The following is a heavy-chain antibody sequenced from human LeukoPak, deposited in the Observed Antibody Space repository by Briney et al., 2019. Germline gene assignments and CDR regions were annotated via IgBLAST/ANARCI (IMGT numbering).Heavy chain of an antibody. Sequence: GGSLRLSCAASGFPFNSYWMHWVRQAPGKGLVWVSRINTDGGTTTYADSVKGRFTISRDNSKNTVYLQMNSLRAEDTAVYYCAKIVGVYFGAFDIWGQGTMVTVSS. V-gene: IGHV3-74*01. D-gene: IGHD1-26*01. CDR2: INTDGGTT. CDR1: GFPFNSYW. CDR3: AKIVGVYFGAFDI. J-gene: IGHJ3*02.